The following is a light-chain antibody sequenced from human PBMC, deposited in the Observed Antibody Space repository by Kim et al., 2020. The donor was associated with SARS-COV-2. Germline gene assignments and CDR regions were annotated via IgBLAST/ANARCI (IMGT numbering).Light chain of an antibody. CDR2: VAS. CDR1: QSISSY. Sequence: AAVGATVTITCRASQSISSYLNWYQQKPGKAPNLLIYVASSLQSGVPSRFSGSGSGTDFTLTISSLQPEDFATYYCQQSYSTPLTFGGGTKVDIK. V-gene: IGKV1-39*01. CDR3: QQSYSTPLT. J-gene: IGKJ4*01.